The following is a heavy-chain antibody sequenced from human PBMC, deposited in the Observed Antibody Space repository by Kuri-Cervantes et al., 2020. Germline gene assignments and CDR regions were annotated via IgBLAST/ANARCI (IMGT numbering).Heavy chain of an antibody. D-gene: IGHD5-18*01. CDR3: ARHGRIQLWLPEFDY. J-gene: IGHJ4*02. CDR1: GGSINSGSSY. CDR2: IYTSGST. V-gene: IGHV4-61*02. Sequence: SETLSLTCTVSGGSINSGSSYWSWIRQPAGRGLEWIGRIYTSGSTNYNPSLKSRVTISIDTSKDQFSLKLRSVTAADTAVYYCARHGRIQLWLPEFDYWGQGTLVTVSS.